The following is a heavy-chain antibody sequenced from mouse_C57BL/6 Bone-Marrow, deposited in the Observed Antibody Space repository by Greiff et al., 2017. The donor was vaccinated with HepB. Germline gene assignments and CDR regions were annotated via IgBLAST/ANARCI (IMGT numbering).Heavy chain of an antibody. Sequence: QVQLQQPGAELVKPGASVKLSCKASGYTFTSYWMHWVKQRPGQGLEWIGMINPNSGSTNYNEKFKSKATLTVDKSSSTAYMQLSSLTSEDSAVYYCAGNYYGSSYRWYFDVWGTGTTVTVSS. CDR3: AGNYYGSSYRWYFDV. CDR2: INPNSGST. CDR1: GYTFTSYW. J-gene: IGHJ1*03. V-gene: IGHV1-64*01. D-gene: IGHD1-1*01.